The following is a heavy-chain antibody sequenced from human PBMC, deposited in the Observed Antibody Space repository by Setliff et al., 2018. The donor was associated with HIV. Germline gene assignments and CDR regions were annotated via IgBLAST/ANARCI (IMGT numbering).Heavy chain of an antibody. CDR3: ARAGYSSPSMLYSYYYYYYLDV. CDR2: INSGNGNT. Sequence: ASVKVSCKASGYTFTSYGMHWVRQAPGQRLEWMGWINSGNGNTKYSQKFQGRVTITRDTSASTAYMELSSLRSEDTAVYYCARAGYSSPSMLYSYYYYYYLDVWGKGTTVTVSS. J-gene: IGHJ6*03. V-gene: IGHV1-3*01. CDR1: GYTFTSYG. D-gene: IGHD6-6*01.